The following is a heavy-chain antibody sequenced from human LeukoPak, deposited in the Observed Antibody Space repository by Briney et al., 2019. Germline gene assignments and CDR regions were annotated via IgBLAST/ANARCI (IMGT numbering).Heavy chain of an antibody. CDR1: GFTFSSYE. CDR3: ARDLASGWYSYFDY. D-gene: IGHD6-19*01. CDR2: ISSSGSTI. J-gene: IGHJ4*02. V-gene: IGHV3-48*03. Sequence: GGSLRLSCAASGFTFSSYEMNWVRQAPGKGLEWVSYISSSGSTIYYADSVKGRFTISRDNAKNSLYLQVNSLRAEDTAVYYCARDLASGWYSYFDYWGQGTLVTVSS.